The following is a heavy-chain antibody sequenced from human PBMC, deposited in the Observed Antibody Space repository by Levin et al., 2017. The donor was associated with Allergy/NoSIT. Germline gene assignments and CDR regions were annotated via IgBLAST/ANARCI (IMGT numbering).Heavy chain of an antibody. CDR3: AKAGPISTLNLGWFDS. V-gene: IGHV3-9*01. J-gene: IGHJ5*01. Sequence: GGSLRLSCVASGFTFDDYSMHWVRQVPGKGLEWVSGINWNSGTIDYADSVKGRFTFSRDNAKNSLFLHMSSLRAADTAMYYCAKAGPISTLNLGWFDSWGQGTPVIVSS. CDR2: INWNSGTI. CDR1: GFTFDDYS. D-gene: IGHD2-2*01.